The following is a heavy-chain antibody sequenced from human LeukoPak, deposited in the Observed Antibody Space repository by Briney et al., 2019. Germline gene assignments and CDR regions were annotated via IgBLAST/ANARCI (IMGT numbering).Heavy chain of an antibody. J-gene: IGHJ4*02. CDR1: GYIFTSYG. Sequence: ASVKVSCKASGYIFTSYGISWVRQAPGRGLEWVGWISAYNGNTNYAQNVQDRVTLTTDTSTTTAYMELRSLRSDDTAVYYCARDGDYGTGSYYRGCYDCWGQGILVTVSS. CDR3: ARDGDYGTGSYYRGCYDC. CDR2: ISAYNGNT. D-gene: IGHD3-10*01. V-gene: IGHV1-18*01.